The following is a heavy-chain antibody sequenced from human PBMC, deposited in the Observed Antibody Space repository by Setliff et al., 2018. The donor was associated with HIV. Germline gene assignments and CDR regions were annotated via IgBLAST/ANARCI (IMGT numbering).Heavy chain of an antibody. J-gene: IGHJ5*02. D-gene: IGHD3-10*01. CDR2: MNPNSGNT. Sequence: ASVKVSCKASGYTFTSYDINWVRQATGQGLEWMGWMNPNSGNTGYAQKFQGRVTMTRNTSISTAYMELSSLRSVDTAVYYCARGGALLWFGESRKNWFDPWGQGTLVTVSS. CDR1: GYTFTSYD. V-gene: IGHV1-8*02. CDR3: ARGGALLWFGESRKNWFDP.